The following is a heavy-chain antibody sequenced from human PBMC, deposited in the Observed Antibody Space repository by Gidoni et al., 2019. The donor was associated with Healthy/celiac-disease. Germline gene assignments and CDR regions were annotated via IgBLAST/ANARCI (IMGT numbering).Heavy chain of an antibody. CDR3: ARDRNGSGSYGFDY. J-gene: IGHJ4*02. D-gene: IGHD1-26*01. CDR2: IYTSGST. Sequence: QVQLQESGPGLVKPSETLSLTCTVSGGSISSYYWSWIRQPAGKGLAWSGRIYTSGSTNYNPSLKSRVTMSVDTSKNQFSLKLSSVTAADTAVYYCARDRNGSGSYGFDYWGQGTLVTVSS. V-gene: IGHV4-4*07. CDR1: GGSISSYY.